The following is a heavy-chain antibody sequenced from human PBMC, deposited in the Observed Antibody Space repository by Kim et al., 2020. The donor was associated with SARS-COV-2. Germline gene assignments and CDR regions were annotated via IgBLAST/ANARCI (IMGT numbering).Heavy chain of an antibody. J-gene: IGHJ3*02. CDR2: IYSGGST. D-gene: IGHD3-3*01. CDR3: ARDGAEWTRGAFDI. Sequence: GGSLRLSCAASGFTVSSNYMSWVRQAPGKGLEWVSVIYSGGSTYYADSVKGRFPISRDNSKNTLYLQMNSLRAEDTAVYYCARDGAEWTRGAFDIWGQGTMVTVSS. V-gene: IGHV3-66*01. CDR1: GFTVSSNY.